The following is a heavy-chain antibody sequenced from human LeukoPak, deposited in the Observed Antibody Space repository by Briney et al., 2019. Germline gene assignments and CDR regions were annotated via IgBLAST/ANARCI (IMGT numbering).Heavy chain of an antibody. D-gene: IGHD5-24*01. CDR3: AKSSLEMATITRGLNYYFDY. CDR2: ISGSGGST. CDR1: GFTFSSYA. V-gene: IGHV3-23*01. J-gene: IGHJ4*02. Sequence: PGGSLRLSCAASGFTFSSYAMSWVRQAPGKGLEWVSAISGSGGSTYYADSVKGRFTISRDNSKNTLYLQMNSLRAEDTAVYYCAKSSLEMATITRGLNYYFDYWGQGTLVTVSS.